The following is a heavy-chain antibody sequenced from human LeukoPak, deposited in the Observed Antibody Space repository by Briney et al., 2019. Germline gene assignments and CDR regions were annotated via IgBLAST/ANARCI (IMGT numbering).Heavy chain of an antibody. V-gene: IGHV3-33*01. CDR2: IWYDGSNK. CDR1: GFTFSSYG. Sequence: GGSLRLSCAASGFTFSSYGMHWVRRAPGKGLEWVAVIWYDGSNKYYADSVKGRFTISRDNSKNTLYLQMNSLRAEDTAVYYCARDHERVVINYFDYWGQGTLVTVSS. J-gene: IGHJ4*02. D-gene: IGHD3-3*01. CDR3: ARDHERVVINYFDY.